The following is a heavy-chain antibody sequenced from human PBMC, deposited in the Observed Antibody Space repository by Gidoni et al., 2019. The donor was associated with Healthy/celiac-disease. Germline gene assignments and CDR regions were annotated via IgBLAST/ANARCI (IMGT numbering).Heavy chain of an antibody. V-gene: IGHV4-34*01. CDR2: INHSGST. CDR3: ARLRITIFGGYYYGMDV. Sequence: QVQLQQWGAGLLKPPETLPLTCAVYGGSFSGYYWSWIRQPPGKGVEWIGEINHSGSTNYNPSLKSRVTISVDTSKNQFSLKLSSVTAADTAVYYCARLRITIFGGYYYGMDVWGQGTTVTVSS. J-gene: IGHJ6*02. D-gene: IGHD3-3*01. CDR1: GGSFSGYY.